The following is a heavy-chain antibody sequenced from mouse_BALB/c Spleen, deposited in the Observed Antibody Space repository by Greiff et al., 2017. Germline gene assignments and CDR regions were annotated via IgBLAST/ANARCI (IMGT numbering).Heavy chain of an antibody. CDR3: ARSGGQDYAMDY. J-gene: IGHJ4*01. V-gene: IGHV1-5*01. D-gene: IGHD3-3*01. Sequence: VQLQQSGTVLARPGASVKMSCKASGYSFTSYWMHWVKQRPGQGLEWIGAIYPGNSDTSYNQKFKSKATLTVDNSSSTAYMELRSLTSEDSAVYYCARSGGQDYAMDYWGQGTSVTVSS. CDR2: IYPGNSDT. CDR1: GYSFTSYW.